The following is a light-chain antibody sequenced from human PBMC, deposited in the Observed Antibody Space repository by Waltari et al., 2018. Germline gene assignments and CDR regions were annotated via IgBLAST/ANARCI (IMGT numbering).Light chain of an antibody. CDR3: MQATRFPRS. Sequence: DIVMTQTPLSSPVTLGQPASISCRSSQSLVHRDGNTYLSWLHQRPGQPPRLLIYKISNRCAGVPDRFSGSGAGTDFTLKISRVEAEDVGVYYCMQATRFPRSFGQGTKLDIK. CDR2: KIS. CDR1: QSLVHRDGNTY. J-gene: IGKJ2*01. V-gene: IGKV2-24*01.